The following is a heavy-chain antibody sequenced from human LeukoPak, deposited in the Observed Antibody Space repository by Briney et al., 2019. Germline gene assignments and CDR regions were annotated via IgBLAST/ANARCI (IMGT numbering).Heavy chain of an antibody. V-gene: IGHV3-66*04. J-gene: IGHJ4*02. CDR1: GCIVSDND. CDR3: AKRSVPGRPGY. CDR2: IYADGST. Sequence: PGGSLRLSCAASGCIVSDNDIKWVRQAPGKGLEWVSLIYADGSTHYTDSVKGRFSISRDNSQNTVYLQMNSLRGEDTAVYFCAKRSVPGRPGYWGQGTLVTVSS. D-gene: IGHD3-3*01.